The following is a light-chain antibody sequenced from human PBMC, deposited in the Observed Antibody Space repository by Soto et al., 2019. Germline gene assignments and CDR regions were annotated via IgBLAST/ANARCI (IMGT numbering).Light chain of an antibody. Sequence: GDRVTITCRASQTINKWLAWYQQKPGKAPQLLISDASSLQNGVPSRFSGSGSGTEFTLTISSLRPEYFAVYYCQQYNNWITFGQGTRLEIK. CDR2: DAS. J-gene: IGKJ5*01. CDR3: QQYNNWIT. CDR1: QTINKW. V-gene: IGKV1-5*01.